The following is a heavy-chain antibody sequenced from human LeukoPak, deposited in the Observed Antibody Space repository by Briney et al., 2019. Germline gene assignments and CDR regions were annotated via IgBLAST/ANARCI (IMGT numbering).Heavy chain of an antibody. Sequence: GGSLRLSCVASGFTFSSYWMTWVRQAPGKGLEWLANIKEDGSIQYYLDSVRGRFTISRDNAKTSVYLQLNSLRADDTAVYYCARDVWTGVTVSDYWGQGTLVTVSS. V-gene: IGHV3-7*01. D-gene: IGHD2-21*02. CDR2: IKEDGSIQ. CDR1: GFTFSSYW. CDR3: ARDVWTGVTVSDY. J-gene: IGHJ4*02.